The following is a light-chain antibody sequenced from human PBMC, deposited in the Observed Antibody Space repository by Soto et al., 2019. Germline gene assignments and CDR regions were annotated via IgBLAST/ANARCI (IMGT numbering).Light chain of an antibody. CDR2: LGS. Sequence: DIVMTQSPLSLPVTPGAPASISCRSSRSLLHSNGYNYLDWYLQKPGQSPQLLIYLGSNRASGVPYRFSGSGSGTDFTLKISRVEAEDVGVYYCMQALQTPPTFGGGTKVEIK. J-gene: IGKJ4*01. V-gene: IGKV2-28*01. CDR1: RSLLHSNGYNY. CDR3: MQALQTPPT.